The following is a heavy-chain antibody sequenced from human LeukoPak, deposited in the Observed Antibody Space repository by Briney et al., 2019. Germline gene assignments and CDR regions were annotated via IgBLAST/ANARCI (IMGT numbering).Heavy chain of an antibody. J-gene: IGHJ6*03. CDR1: GYTFIDYY. CDR2: INPNSGGT. V-gene: IGHV1-2*02. D-gene: IGHD3-10*01. Sequence: ASVKVSCKASGYTFIDYYMHWVRQAPGQGLEWMGWINPNSGGTNYAQNFQGRVTMTRDTSISTAYMELSRLRSDDTAVYYCARDLMVRGPMDVWGKGTTVTVSS. CDR3: ARDLMVRGPMDV.